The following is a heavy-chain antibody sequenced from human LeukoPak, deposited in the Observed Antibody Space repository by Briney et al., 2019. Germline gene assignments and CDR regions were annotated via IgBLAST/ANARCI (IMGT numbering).Heavy chain of an antibody. CDR2: ISANAGST. V-gene: IGHV3-23*01. CDR3: ARERVTTTCFDY. CDR1: GFSFSNYA. J-gene: IGHJ4*02. D-gene: IGHD4-17*01. Sequence: GGSLRLSCAGSGFSFSNYAMNWVRQAPGRGLEWVSGISANAGSTYYADSVKGRFTISRDNSKNILYLQMNSLSAVDTAVYYCARERVTTTCFDYWGQGTLVTVSS.